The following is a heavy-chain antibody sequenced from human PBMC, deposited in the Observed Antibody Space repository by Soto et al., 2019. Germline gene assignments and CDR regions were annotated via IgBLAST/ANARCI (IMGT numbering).Heavy chain of an antibody. CDR3: ARDSSVVTPFVFGY. Sequence: GGSLRLSCAASGFTFSSYGMHWVRQAPGKGLEWVAVIWYDGSNKYYADSVKGRFTISRDNSKNTLYLQMNGLRAEDTAVYYCARDSSVVTPFVFGYWGQGTLVTVSS. V-gene: IGHV3-33*01. J-gene: IGHJ4*02. CDR2: IWYDGSNK. D-gene: IGHD2-15*01. CDR1: GFTFSSYG.